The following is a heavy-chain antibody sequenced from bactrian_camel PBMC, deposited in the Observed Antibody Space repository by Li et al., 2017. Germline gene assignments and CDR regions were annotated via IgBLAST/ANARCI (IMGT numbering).Heavy chain of an antibody. CDR1: GFSFSRYY. J-gene: IGHJ6*01. CDR2: CDTGGGNA. V-gene: IGHV3S40*01. CDR3: AAYLMGGSWSLGNFRY. Sequence: VQLVESGGGLVQPGGSLRLTCTASGFSFSRYYMTWVRQAPGKGLEWVSGCDTGGGNAYYVDSVKGRFTISRDNAKNTLYLQLNSLKTEDTAMYYCAAYLMGGSWSLGNFRYWGQGTQVTVS. D-gene: IGHD2*01.